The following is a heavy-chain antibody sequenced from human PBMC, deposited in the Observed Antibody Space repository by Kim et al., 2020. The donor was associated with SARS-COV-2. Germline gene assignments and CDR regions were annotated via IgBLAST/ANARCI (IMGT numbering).Heavy chain of an antibody. CDR1: GFTFSSYG. V-gene: IGHV3-30*18. CDR2: ISYDGSNK. J-gene: IGHJ4*02. CDR3: AKDLSRPRYEGYFDY. Sequence: GGSLRLSCAASGFTFSSYGMHWVRQAPGKGLEWVAVISYDGSNKYYADSVKGRFTISRDNSKNTLYLQMNSLRAEDTAVYYCAKDLSRPRYEGYFDYWGQGTLVTVSS. D-gene: IGHD1-20*01.